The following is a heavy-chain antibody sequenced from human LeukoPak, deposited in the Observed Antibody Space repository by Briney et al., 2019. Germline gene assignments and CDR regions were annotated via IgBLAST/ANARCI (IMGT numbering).Heavy chain of an antibody. D-gene: IGHD6-13*01. CDR3: ARSTAAGTLYYYYGMDV. V-gene: IGHV3-33*01. CDR1: GFAFSSYG. CDR2: IWYDGSNK. Sequence: PGGSLRFSCAASGFAFSSYGMHWVRQAPGKGLEWVAVIWYDGSNKYYADSVKGRFTISRDNSKNTLYLQMNSLRAEDTAVYYCARSTAAGTLYYYYGMDVWGQGTTVTVSS. J-gene: IGHJ6*02.